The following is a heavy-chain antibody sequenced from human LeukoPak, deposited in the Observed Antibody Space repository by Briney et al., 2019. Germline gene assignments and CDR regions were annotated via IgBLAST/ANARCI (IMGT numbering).Heavy chain of an antibody. D-gene: IGHD6-19*01. CDR2: ITSKGGST. CDR3: VKSGIAVSGTDY. Sequence: PGGSLRLSCSASGFTFSSYAMHWVRQAPGKGLEYVSAITSKGGSTYYADSVKGRFTISRDNSKNTLCLQMSSLRAEDTAVYYCVKSGIAVSGTDYWGQGTLVTVSS. V-gene: IGHV3-64D*09. J-gene: IGHJ4*02. CDR1: GFTFSSYA.